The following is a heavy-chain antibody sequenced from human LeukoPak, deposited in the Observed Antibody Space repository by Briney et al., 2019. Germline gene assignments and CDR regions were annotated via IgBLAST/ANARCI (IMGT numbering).Heavy chain of an antibody. D-gene: IGHD1-26*01. J-gene: IGHJ4*02. CDR2: IYYSGST. Sequence: SETLSLTCTVSGGSIGSNSWTWIRQPPGKGLEWIGYIYYSGSTNYNPSLKSRVTISVDTSKNQFSLKLSSVTAADTAVYYCARQWELLGYYFDYWGQGTLVTVSP. CDR1: GGSIGSNS. CDR3: ARQWELLGYYFDY. V-gene: IGHV4-59*01.